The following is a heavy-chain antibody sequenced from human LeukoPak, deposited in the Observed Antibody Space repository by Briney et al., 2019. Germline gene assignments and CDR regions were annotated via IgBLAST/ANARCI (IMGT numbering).Heavy chain of an antibody. V-gene: IGHV3-11*01. J-gene: IGHJ4*02. CDR2: ISSSGSTI. CDR3: AKDNEGGYSYGCFDY. Sequence: PGGSLRLSCAASGFTFSDYYMSWIRQAPGKGLEWVSYISSSGSTIYYADSVKGRFTISRDNSKNTLYLQMNSLRAEDTAVYYCAKDNEGGYSYGCFDYWGQGTLVTVSS. CDR1: GFTFSDYY. D-gene: IGHD5-18*01.